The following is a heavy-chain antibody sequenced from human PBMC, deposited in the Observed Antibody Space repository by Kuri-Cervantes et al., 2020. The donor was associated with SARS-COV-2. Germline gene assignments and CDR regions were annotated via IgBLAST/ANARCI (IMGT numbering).Heavy chain of an antibody. CDR3: ARDSIVDDAFDI. CDR2: ISSSGSTI. CDR1: GFTFSSYE. Sequence: LTCAASGFTFSSYEMNWVRQAPGKGLEWVSYISSSGSTIYYADSVKGRFTISRDNAKNSLYLQMNSLRAEDTAVYYCARDSIVDDAFDIWGQGTMVTVSS. V-gene: IGHV3-48*03. D-gene: IGHD2-15*01. J-gene: IGHJ3*02.